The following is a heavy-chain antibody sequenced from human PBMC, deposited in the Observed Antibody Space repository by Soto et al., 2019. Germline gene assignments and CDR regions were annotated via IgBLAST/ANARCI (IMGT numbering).Heavy chain of an antibody. CDR2: ISHDGRRQ. V-gene: IGHV3-30-3*01. Sequence: QVHLVESGGGVVQAGRSLRLSCVASGFTFNYFSLHWVRQAPGRGLEWVAVISHDGRRQYYADSVEGRFTISRDNSKNTLYLQISSLTTDDTGIYYCARGTADAVLRAAEGNDFWGQGTLVTVSS. J-gene: IGHJ4*02. CDR1: GFTFNYFS. CDR3: ARGTADAVLRAAEGNDF. D-gene: IGHD3-10*01.